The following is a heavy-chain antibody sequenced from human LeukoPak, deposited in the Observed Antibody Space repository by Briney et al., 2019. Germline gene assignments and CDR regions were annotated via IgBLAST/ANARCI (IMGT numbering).Heavy chain of an antibody. Sequence: RTGGSLRLSCAASGFTFSSYSMNWVRQAPGKGLEWVSSISSSSSYIYYADSVKGRFTISRDNAKNSLYLQMNSLRAEDTALYYCARDPSYSSSGGYWGQGTLVTVSS. CDR3: ARDPSYSSSGGY. V-gene: IGHV3-21*01. D-gene: IGHD6-6*01. CDR2: ISSSSSYI. CDR1: GFTFSSYS. J-gene: IGHJ4*02.